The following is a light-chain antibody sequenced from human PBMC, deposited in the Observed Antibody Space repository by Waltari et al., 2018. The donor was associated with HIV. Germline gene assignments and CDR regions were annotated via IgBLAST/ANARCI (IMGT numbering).Light chain of an antibody. CDR1: SSDVGGYNY. Sequence: QSALTQPASVSGSPGQSITISCTGTSSDVGGYNYVSWYQHHPGKAPKLMIYDVSKRPSGFSNRFSGSKSGNTASLTISGLQAEDEADYYCSSYTSSSTWVFGGGTKLTVL. CDR2: DVS. V-gene: IGLV2-14*03. CDR3: SSYTSSSTWV. J-gene: IGLJ3*02.